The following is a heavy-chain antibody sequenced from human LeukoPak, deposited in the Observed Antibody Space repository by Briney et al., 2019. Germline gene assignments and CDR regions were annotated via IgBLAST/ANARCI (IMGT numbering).Heavy chain of an antibody. CDR2: ISGWSTTI. J-gene: IGHJ4*02. CDR1: GFTLSGYD. D-gene: IGHD4-17*01. Sequence: PGGSLRLSCAASGFTLSGYDMSWVRLAPGKGLEWVSYISGWSTTIYYADSVKGRFTISRDNAKNSLYLQMSSLRAEDTAVYYGARVAYGDYAHDYWGQGTLVTVSS. CDR3: ARVAYGDYAHDY. V-gene: IGHV3-48*01.